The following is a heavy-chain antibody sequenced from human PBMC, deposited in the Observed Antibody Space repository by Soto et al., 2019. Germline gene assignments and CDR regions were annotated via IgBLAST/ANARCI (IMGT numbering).Heavy chain of an antibody. Sequence: ASVKVSCKASGYTFTSYGISWVRQAPGQGLEWMGWISAYNGNTNYAQKLQGRVTMTTDTSTSTAYMELRSLRSDDTAVYYCARVPPRTVTTFSPYNRFDPWGQGTLVTVSS. J-gene: IGHJ5*02. CDR3: ARVPPRTVTTFSPYNRFDP. CDR2: ISAYNGNT. D-gene: IGHD4-17*01. CDR1: GYTFTSYG. V-gene: IGHV1-18*04.